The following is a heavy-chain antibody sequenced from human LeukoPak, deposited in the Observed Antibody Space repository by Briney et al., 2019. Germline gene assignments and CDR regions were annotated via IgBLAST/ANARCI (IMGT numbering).Heavy chain of an antibody. Sequence: SETLSLTCTVSGGSISSSSYYWGWIRQPPGKGLEWIGYIYYSGSTYYNPSLKSRVTISVDTSKNQFSLNLSSVTAADTAVYYCARAPYYYDSSGYCRFDPRGQGTLVTVSS. CDR1: GGSISSSSYY. CDR2: IYYSGST. CDR3: ARAPYYYDSSGYCRFDP. D-gene: IGHD3-22*01. V-gene: IGHV4-30-4*08. J-gene: IGHJ5*02.